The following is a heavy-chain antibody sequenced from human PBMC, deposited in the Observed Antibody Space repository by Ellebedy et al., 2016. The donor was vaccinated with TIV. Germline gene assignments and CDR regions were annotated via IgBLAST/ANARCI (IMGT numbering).Heavy chain of an antibody. CDR2: IYYSGST. D-gene: IGHD5-18*01. J-gene: IGHJ4*02. Sequence: SETLSLXCTVSGGSISSSSYYWGWIRQPPGKGLEWIGSIYYSGSTYYNPSLKSRVTISVDTSKNQFSLKLSSVTAADTAVYYCARDKRGYSYGYDYWGQGTLVTVSS. V-gene: IGHV4-39*07. CDR1: GGSISSSSYY. CDR3: ARDKRGYSYGYDY.